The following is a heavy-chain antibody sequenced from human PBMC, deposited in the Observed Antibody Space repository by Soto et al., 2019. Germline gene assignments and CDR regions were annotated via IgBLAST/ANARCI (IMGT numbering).Heavy chain of an antibody. CDR2: ISYEGTNK. CDR3: AKDVGFGDWLAFPDY. J-gene: IGHJ4*02. CDR1: GFTFSSYG. V-gene: IGHV3-30*18. Sequence: GGSLRLSCAASGFTFSSYGIHWVRQAPGKGLEWVAVISYEGTNKYYADSVKGRFTISRDNSKNRLYLQMNSLRTEDTAVYYCAKDVGFGDWLAFPDYWGQGTQVTVSS. D-gene: IGHD3-16*01.